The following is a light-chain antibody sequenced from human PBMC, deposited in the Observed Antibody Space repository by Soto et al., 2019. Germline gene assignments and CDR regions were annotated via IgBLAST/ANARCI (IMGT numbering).Light chain of an antibody. V-gene: IGKV3-11*01. J-gene: IGKJ3*01. CDR2: DTS. Sequence: EVVLTQSPATLSLSPGERATLSCRASRGVSRYLAWCQQKPGQSPRLLIYDTSNRATGIPARFSGSGSGTDFTLTINSLEPEDFAVYYCQQRSNWLFGPGTKVDIK. CDR1: RGVSRY. CDR3: QQRSNWL.